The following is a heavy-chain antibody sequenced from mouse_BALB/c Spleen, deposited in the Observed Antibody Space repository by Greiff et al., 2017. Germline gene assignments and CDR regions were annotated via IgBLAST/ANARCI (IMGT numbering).Heavy chain of an antibody. CDR3: ARPPSYGSSYNDY. V-gene: IGHV1-4*01. CDR2: INPSSGYT. CDR1: GYTFTSYT. D-gene: IGHD1-1*01. J-gene: IGHJ2*01. Sequence: VQLQQSGAELARPGASVKMSCKASGYTFTSYTMHWVKQRPGQGLEWIGYINPSSGYTNYNQKFKDKATLTADKSSSTAYMQLSSLTSEDSAVYYCARPPSYGSSYNDYWGQGTTLTVAA.